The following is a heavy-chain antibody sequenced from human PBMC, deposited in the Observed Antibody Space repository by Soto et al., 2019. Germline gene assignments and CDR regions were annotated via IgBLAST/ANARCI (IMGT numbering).Heavy chain of an antibody. CDR2: FDPGDGET. CDR3: AAYDSGGYYYGFDY. J-gene: IGHJ4*02. D-gene: IGHD3-22*01. CDR1: GYTFTSYY. V-gene: IGHV1-24*01. Sequence: ASVKVSCKASGYTFTSYYMHWVRQAPGQGLEWVGGFDPGDGETIYAQKFQGRVTTTEDTSTDTAFMELSSLKSEDTAVYYCAAYDSGGYYYGFDYWGQGTLVTVSS.